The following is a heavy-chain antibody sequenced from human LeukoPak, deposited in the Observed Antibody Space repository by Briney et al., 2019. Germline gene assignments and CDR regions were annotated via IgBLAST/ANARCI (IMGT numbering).Heavy chain of an antibody. CDR3: ARWDAHYYEGDNWFDQ. V-gene: IGHV1-69*13. Sequence: ASVKVSCKASGGSFINYAIIWVRQAPGQGLEWMGGIVPGFGSADYAQKFQDRVTITADESTGTAYMESSSLTSEDTAMYYCARWDAHYYEGDNWFDQWGQGTLVTVSS. CDR2: IVPGFGSA. CDR1: GGSFINYA. D-gene: IGHD3-16*01. J-gene: IGHJ5*02.